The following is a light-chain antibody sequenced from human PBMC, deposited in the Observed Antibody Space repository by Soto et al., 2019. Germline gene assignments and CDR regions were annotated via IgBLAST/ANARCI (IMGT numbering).Light chain of an antibody. CDR1: QSVGGTY. CDR3: QYYADSLWT. J-gene: IGKJ1*01. CDR2: GAS. V-gene: IGKV3-20*01. Sequence: EVVLTQSPTFLSSPPGERVTLLCRASQSVGGTYLVWYQQKPGQAPRLLIYGASTRATGIPDRFSGSGSGTDFTLTISRLEPEDFAVYYCQYYADSLWTFGQGTMVEIK.